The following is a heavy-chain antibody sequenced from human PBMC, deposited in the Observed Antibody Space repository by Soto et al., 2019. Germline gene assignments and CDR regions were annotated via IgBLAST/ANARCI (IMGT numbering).Heavy chain of an antibody. CDR3: AKDRFWSGYFSYYGMDV. CDR2: ISYDGSNK. J-gene: IGHJ6*02. D-gene: IGHD3-3*01. V-gene: IGHV3-30*18. Sequence: PGGSLRLSCAASGFTFSSYGMHWVRPAPGKGLEWVAVISYDGSNKYYADSVKGRFTISRDNSKNTLYLQMNSLRAEDTAVYYCAKDRFWSGYFSYYGMDVWGQGTTVTVSS. CDR1: GFTFSSYG.